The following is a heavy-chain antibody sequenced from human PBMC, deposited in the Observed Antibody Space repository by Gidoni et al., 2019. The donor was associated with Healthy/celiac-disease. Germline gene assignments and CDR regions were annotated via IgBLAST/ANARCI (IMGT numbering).Heavy chain of an antibody. CDR3: AKSHYGGNGRIDY. D-gene: IGHD4-17*01. CDR1: GFTFSSYA. CDR2: ISGSGGST. V-gene: IGHV3-23*01. Sequence: EVQLLESGGGLVQPGGSLRLSCAASGFTFSSYAMSWVRQAPGTGLEWVSAISGSGGSTYYADSVKGRFTISRDNSKNTLYLQMNSLRAEDTAVYYCAKSHYGGNGRIDYWGQGTLVTVSS. J-gene: IGHJ4*02.